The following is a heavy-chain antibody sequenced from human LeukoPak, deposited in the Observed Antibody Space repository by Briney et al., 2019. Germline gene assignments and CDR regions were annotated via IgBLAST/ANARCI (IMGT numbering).Heavy chain of an antibody. CDR1: GFTFSSYA. D-gene: IGHD3-9*01. CDR2: ISYDGRNK. Sequence: GGSLRLFCAASGFTFSSYAMQWVRQAPGKGLEWVAVISYDGRNKYYADSVKGRFTISRDNSKNTLYLQMNSLRAEDTAVYYCARDIYYDILTGSYHDYWGQGTLVTVSS. V-gene: IGHV3-30*04. CDR3: ARDIYYDILTGSYHDY. J-gene: IGHJ4*02.